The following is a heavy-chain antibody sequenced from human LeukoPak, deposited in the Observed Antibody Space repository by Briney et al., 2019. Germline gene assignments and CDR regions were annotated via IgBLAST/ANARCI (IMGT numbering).Heavy chain of an antibody. CDR2: ISSSSSYI. J-gene: IGHJ5*02. V-gene: IGHV3-21*01. CDR3: ARDPSDYCSGGSCPGDP. D-gene: IGHD2-15*01. CDR1: GFTFSSYS. Sequence: GGSLRLPCAASGFTFSSYSMNWVRQAPGKGLEWVSSISSSSSYIYYADSVKGRFTISRDNAKNSLYLQMNSLRAEDTAVYYCARDPSDYCSGGSCPGDPWGQGTLVTVSS.